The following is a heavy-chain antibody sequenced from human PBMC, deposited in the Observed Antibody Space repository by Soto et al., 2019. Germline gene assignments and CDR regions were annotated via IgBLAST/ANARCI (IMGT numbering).Heavy chain of an antibody. V-gene: IGHV1-69*01. CDR2: IIPIFGTA. CDR3: AHRGRGYYGSGTLNWFDP. CDR1: GGTFSSYA. J-gene: IGHJ5*02. Sequence: QVQLVQSGAEVKKPGSSVKVSCKASGGTFSSYAISWVRQAPGQGLEWMGGIIPIFGTANYAQKFQGRVTITADESTSTAYMELSSLRSEDTAVYYCAHRGRGYYGSGTLNWFDPWGQGTLVTVSS. D-gene: IGHD3-10*01.